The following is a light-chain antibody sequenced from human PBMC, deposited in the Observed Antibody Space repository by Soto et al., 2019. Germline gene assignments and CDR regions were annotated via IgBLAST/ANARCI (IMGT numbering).Light chain of an antibody. CDR1: QSVSNNY. V-gene: IGKV3-20*01. Sequence: VLTQSPGPLSLSPGEIATLSCRASQSVSNNYLAWYQQKPGQAPRLLIYGASNRATGIPDRFSGSGSGTDVTLTISRLEPEDFAVNYGQQYGSSGTFGQGTKVEIK. CDR2: GAS. CDR3: QQYGSSGT. J-gene: IGKJ1*01.